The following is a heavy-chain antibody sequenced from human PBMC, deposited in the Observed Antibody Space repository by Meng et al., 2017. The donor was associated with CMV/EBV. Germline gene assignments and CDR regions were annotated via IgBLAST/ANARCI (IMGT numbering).Heavy chain of an antibody. CDR2: IYYSGTT. CDR3: ARSSGYKAVLDY. J-gene: IGHJ4*02. V-gene: IGHV4-39*07. D-gene: IGHD5-12*01. Sequence: GSLRLSCNVSGASISSMIYYWGWIRQSPGKGLEWIGSIYYSGTTYHSPSFKSRVTLSIDTAKNQFSMSLRSVSVADTAVDYCARSSGYKAVLDYWGLGMQVTVSS. CDR1: GASISSMIYY.